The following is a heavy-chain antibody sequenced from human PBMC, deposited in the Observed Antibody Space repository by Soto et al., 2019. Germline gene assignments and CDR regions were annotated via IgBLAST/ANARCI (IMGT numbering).Heavy chain of an antibody. D-gene: IGHD1-7*01. Sequence: QVQLQLWGAGLLKPSETLSLTCAVSGGSFSGYYWSWIRQPPGKGLEWIGEMNDSGSTKYNASLESRVAISVDTSKGHFSLTLTSVTAADTAVYYCASPRWNYIYWGQGTLVAVSS. J-gene: IGHJ4*02. CDR3: ASPRWNYIY. V-gene: IGHV4-34*01. CDR2: MNDSGST. CDR1: GGSFSGYY.